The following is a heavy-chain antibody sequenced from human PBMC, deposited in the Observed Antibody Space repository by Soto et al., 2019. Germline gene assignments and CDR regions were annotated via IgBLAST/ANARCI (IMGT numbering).Heavy chain of an antibody. J-gene: IGHJ6*02. CDR1: GYTFSTYA. CDR2: LNGGTGQT. Sequence: RASVKVSCKASGYTFSTYAIHWVRQVPGQSLEWMGWLNGGTGQTRYSQRFQDRVTITRDTSASTAYMEVSSLRPEDTAVYYCARGKGMEENYYYYGMDIWGQGTTVTVSS. CDR3: ARGKGMEENYYYYGMDI. D-gene: IGHD1-1*01. V-gene: IGHV1-3*01.